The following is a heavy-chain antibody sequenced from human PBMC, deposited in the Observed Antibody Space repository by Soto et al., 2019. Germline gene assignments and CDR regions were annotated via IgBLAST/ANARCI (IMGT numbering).Heavy chain of an antibody. CDR2: MNPINGAT. CDR1: GYDFTAYD. Sequence: PSVKVSCKASGYDFTAYDINWVRQASGQGLEWMGWMNPINGATGSARRFQGRVSMTRDTATATAYLELTSLRSDDSAVYYCGRGPSPRAPAGGTPYYYAIDVWGQGTPVTVSS. D-gene: IGHD6-13*01. CDR3: GRGPSPRAPAGGTPYYYAIDV. J-gene: IGHJ6*01. V-gene: IGHV1-8*02.